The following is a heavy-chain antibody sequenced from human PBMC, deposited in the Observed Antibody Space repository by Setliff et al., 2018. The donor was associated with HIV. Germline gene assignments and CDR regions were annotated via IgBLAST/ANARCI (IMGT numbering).Heavy chain of an antibody. D-gene: IGHD3-22*01. CDR3: ARDVSYYDISGYYLADF. CDR1: GFTFSTSW. J-gene: IGHJ4*02. CDR2: IRDSGVSV. V-gene: IGHV3-23*01. Sequence: GGSLRLSCAASGFTFSTSWMTWVRQAPGKGLEWVSGIRDSGVSVYYADSVMGRFTISRDNSKNTLYLQMNSLRAEDTAVYYCARDVSYYDISGYYLADFWGQGTLVTVSS.